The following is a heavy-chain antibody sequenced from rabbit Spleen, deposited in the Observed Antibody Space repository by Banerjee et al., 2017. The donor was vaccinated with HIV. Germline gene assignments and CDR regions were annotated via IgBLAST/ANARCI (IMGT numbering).Heavy chain of an antibody. V-gene: IGHV1S7*01. Sequence: QLEESGGGLVQPGGSLKLSCKASGFTLSSYYMNWVRQAPGKGLEWIGYIDPLFGITYYANWVNGRFSISRENAQNTVFLQMTSLTAADTATYFCARDLAGVTGWNFNLWGPGTLVPS. CDR2: IDPLFGIT. J-gene: IGHJ4*01. CDR3: ARDLAGVTGWNFNL. CDR1: GFTLSSYY. D-gene: IGHD4-1*01.